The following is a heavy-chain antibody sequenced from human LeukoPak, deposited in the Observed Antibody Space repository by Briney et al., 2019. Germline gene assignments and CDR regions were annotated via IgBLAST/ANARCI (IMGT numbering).Heavy chain of an antibody. CDR3: ATTYYYDSSGYFFGLGTNWFDP. CDR2: IIPILGIA. CDR1: GGTFSIYA. J-gene: IGHJ5*02. D-gene: IGHD3-22*01. V-gene: IGHV1-69*04. Sequence: SVTVSCKASGGTFSIYAISWVRQAPGQGLEWMGRIIPILGIANYAQKFQGRVTITADKSTSTAYMELSSLRSEDTAVYYCATTYYYDSSGYFFGLGTNWFDPWGQGTLVTVSS.